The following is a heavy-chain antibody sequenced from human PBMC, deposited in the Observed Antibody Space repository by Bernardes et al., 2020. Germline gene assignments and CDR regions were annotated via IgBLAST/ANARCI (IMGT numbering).Heavy chain of an antibody. CDR3: ARGTAYDILTGYLFDY. CDR1: GYTFTSYD. CDR2: MKPNSGNT. V-gene: IGHV1-8*01. J-gene: IGHJ4*02. Sequence: VTVPCMASGYTFTSYDINWVRQATGQGLEWMGWMKPNSGNTGYAQKFQGRVTMTRNTSISTAYMELSSLRSEDTAVYYCARGTAYDILTGYLFDYWGQGTLVTVSS. D-gene: IGHD3-9*01.